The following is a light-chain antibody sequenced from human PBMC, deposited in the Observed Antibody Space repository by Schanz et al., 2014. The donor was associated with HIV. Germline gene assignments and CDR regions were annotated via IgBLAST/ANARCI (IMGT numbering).Light chain of an antibody. CDR2: LNRDGAH. J-gene: IGLJ3*02. CDR3: QTWDTGIRV. CDR1: SGHSTYV. Sequence: QPVLTQSPSASASLGASVKLTCTLSSGHSTYVVAWHQQQPQKAPRFLMSLNRDGAHIKGDGIPDRFSGSSSGSERYLTISSLQSEDEADYYCQTWDTGIRVFGGGTKLTVL. V-gene: IGLV4-69*01.